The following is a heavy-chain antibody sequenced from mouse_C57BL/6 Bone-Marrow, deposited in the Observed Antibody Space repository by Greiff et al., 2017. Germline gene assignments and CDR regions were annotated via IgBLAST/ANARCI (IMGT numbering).Heavy chain of an antibody. D-gene: IGHD2-3*01. J-gene: IGHJ3*01. V-gene: IGHV2-3*01. CDR2: IWGDGST. Sequence: VQLVEPGPGLVAPSPCLSITCTASGFSLTSYGVSWVRQPPGKGLEWLGVIWGDGSTNYHSALIYSLCISKDNANSQVFLRLNILQTDDAATCYCARQDGCVFAYWGQGTLVTVSA. CDR3: ARQDGCVFAY. CDR1: GFSLTSYG.